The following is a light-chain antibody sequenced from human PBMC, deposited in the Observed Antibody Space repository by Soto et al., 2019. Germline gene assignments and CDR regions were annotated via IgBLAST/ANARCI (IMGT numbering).Light chain of an antibody. CDR3: QQFGDLPRT. CDR2: DAS. CDR1: QDIRNY. J-gene: IGKJ4*01. V-gene: IGKV1-33*01. Sequence: DLQMTQSPSSLSVSVGDSVTITCQASQDIRNYLNWYQQKPGKAPKLLVYDASKLEAGVPSRFSGSGSGTDFTLTISSLQPEDIATYYCQQFGDLPRTFGGGSKMEVK.